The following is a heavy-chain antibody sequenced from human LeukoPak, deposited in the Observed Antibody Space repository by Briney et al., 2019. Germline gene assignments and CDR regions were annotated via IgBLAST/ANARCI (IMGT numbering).Heavy chain of an antibody. Sequence: GRSLRLSSAASGFTFDDYAMHWDRQAPGNGLEWVSCISWISGSIGYADSVKGRFTISRDNAKNSLYLQMNSLRAEDMALYYCAKGVATITSLNWYFDLWGRGTLVTVSS. CDR1: GFTFDDYA. CDR2: ISWISGSI. V-gene: IGHV3-9*03. CDR3: AKGVATITSLNWYFDL. D-gene: IGHD5-12*01. J-gene: IGHJ2*01.